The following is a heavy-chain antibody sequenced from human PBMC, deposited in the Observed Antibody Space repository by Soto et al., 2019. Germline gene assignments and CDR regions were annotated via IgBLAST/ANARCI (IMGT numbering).Heavy chain of an antibody. D-gene: IGHD7-27*01. CDR3: VRPLGIYYYYGMHV. J-gene: IGHJ6*02. CDR1: GGTFSSYA. CDR2: IIPIFGTA. Sequence: SVKVSCKASGGTFSSYAISWVRQAPGQGLEWMGGIIPIFGTANYAQKFQGRVTITADESTSTAYMELSSLRSEDTAVYYCVRPLGIYYYYGMHVRGQGTTVTVSS. V-gene: IGHV1-69*13.